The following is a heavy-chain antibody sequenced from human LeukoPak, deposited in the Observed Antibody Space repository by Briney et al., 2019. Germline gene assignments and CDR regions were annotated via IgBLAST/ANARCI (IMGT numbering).Heavy chain of an antibody. V-gene: IGHV3-23*01. CDR2: ISGSGGSA. D-gene: IGHD6-19*01. J-gene: IGHJ4*02. Sequence: GGSLRLSCAASGFTFSSYAMSWVRQAPGKGLEWVSAISGSGGSAYYADSVKGRFTISRDNSKNTLYLQMNSLRAEDTAVYYCAKDSSGWIDYFDYWGQGTLVTVSS. CDR3: AKDSSGWIDYFDY. CDR1: GFTFSSYA.